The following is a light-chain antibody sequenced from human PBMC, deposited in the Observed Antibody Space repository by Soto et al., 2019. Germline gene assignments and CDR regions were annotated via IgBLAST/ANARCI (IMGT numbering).Light chain of an antibody. CDR3: QQYQRSSPA. J-gene: IGKJ4*01. CDR1: EGINSY. Sequence: IQMTQSPPSLSASVGNIGTIICRASEGINSYLDWFQKKKGKAPKSLIYGATSLQRGVPSRFSGSGSDTDLSITISSMQNEDIATYYCQQYQRSSPAFGDGTQVDIK. CDR2: GAT. V-gene: IGKV1-16*01.